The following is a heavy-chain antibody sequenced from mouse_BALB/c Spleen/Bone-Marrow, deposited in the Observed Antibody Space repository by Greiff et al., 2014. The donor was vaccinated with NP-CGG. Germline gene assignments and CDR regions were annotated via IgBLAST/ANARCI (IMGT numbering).Heavy chain of an antibody. J-gene: IGHJ4*01. CDR2: ISCYNGAT. CDR1: GYSFTGYY. CDR3: ARGGTMISTDAMDY. Sequence: LVKTGASVKISCKDSGYSFTGYYMHWVKQSHGKSLEWIGYISCYNGATRYNQKFKGKATFTVDTSSSTAHMQFNSLTSEDSAVYFCARGGTMISTDAMDYWGQGTSGTVSS. V-gene: IGHV1S34*01. D-gene: IGHD2-4*01.